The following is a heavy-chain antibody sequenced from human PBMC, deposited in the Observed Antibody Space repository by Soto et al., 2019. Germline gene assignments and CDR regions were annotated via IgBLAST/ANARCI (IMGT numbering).Heavy chain of an antibody. Sequence: SVKVSRKASGFTFTSSAVQWVRQARGQRLEWIGWIVVGSGNTNYAQKFQERVTITRDMSTSTAYMELSSLRSEDTAVYYCAADYSFGSSWYRGFDYWGQGALVTVSS. D-gene: IGHD6-13*01. V-gene: IGHV1-58*01. CDR2: IVVGSGNT. CDR1: GFTFTSSA. CDR3: AADYSFGSSWYRGFDY. J-gene: IGHJ4*02.